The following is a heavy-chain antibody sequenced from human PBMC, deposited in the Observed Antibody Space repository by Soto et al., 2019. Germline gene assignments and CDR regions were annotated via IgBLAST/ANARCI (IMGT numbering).Heavy chain of an antibody. CDR2: MNPNSGNT. D-gene: IGHD3-3*01. V-gene: IGHV1-8*01. J-gene: IGHJ6*02. Sequence: ASVKVSCKASGYTFTSYDINWVRQAAGQGLEWMGWMNPNSGNTGYAQKFQGRVTMTRNTSISTAYMELSSLRSEDTAVYYCARGPKKNLLRFLEWAAVGMDVWGQGTTVTVS. CDR1: GYTFTSYD. CDR3: ARGPKKNLLRFLEWAAVGMDV.